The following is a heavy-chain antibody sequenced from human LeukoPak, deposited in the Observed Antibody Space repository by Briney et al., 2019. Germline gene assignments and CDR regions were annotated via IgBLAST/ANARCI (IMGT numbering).Heavy chain of an antibody. CDR1: GFTFSGYS. J-gene: IGHJ3*02. Sequence: PGGSLRLSCAASGFTFSGYSMNWVRQAPGKGLEWVSYISSSSTTIYYADSVKGRFTISRDNAKNSLYLQMNSLRAEDTAIYYCARDNLAAAGDDNFDIWGQGTMVTVSS. D-gene: IGHD6-13*01. CDR2: ISSSSTTI. CDR3: ARDNLAAAGDDNFDI. V-gene: IGHV3-48*01.